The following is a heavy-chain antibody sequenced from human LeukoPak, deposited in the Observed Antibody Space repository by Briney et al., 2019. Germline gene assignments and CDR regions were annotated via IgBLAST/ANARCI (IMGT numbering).Heavy chain of an antibody. D-gene: IGHD2-2*01. V-gene: IGHV1-46*01. CDR3: ARDPGYCSSPRCYWQDY. J-gene: IGHJ4*02. Sequence: GASVKVSCKASGYTFTSYYMHWVRQAPGQGLEWMGIINPSGGSTRYAQKFQGRVTMTRDTSTSTVYMELSSLRTEDTAVYYCARDPGYCSSPRCYWQDYWGQGTLVTVSS. CDR1: GYTFTSYY. CDR2: INPSGGST.